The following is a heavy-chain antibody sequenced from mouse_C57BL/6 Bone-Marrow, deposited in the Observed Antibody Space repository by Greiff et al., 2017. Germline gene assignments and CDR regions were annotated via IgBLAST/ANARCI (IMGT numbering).Heavy chain of an antibody. CDR3: TTYDYDRNYYAMDY. Sequence: VQLQQSGAELARPGASVKLSCTASGFNIKDDYMHWVKQRPEQGLEWIGWIDPENGDTEYASKFQGKATITADTSSNTAYLQLSSLTSEDTAVYYCTTYDYDRNYYAMDYWGQGTSVTVSS. CDR2: IDPENGDT. D-gene: IGHD2-4*01. V-gene: IGHV14-4*01. J-gene: IGHJ4*01. CDR1: GFNIKDDY.